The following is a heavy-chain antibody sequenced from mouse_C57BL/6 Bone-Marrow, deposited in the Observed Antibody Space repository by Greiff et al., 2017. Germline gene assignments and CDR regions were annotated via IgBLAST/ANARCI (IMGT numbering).Heavy chain of an antibody. J-gene: IGHJ1*03. CDR1: GYTFTSYW. D-gene: IGHD2-2*01. Sequence: QVHVKQPGAELVMPGASVKLSCKASGYTFTSYWMHWVKQRPGQGLEWIGEIDPSDSYTNYNQKFKGKSTLTVDKSSSTAYMQRSSLTSEDSAVYYGAREGLRFYWYFDVWGTGTTVTVSS. CDR2: IDPSDSYT. V-gene: IGHV1-69*01. CDR3: AREGLRFYWYFDV.